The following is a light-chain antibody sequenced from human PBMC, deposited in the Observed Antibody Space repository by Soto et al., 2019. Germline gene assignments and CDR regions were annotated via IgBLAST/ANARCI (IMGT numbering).Light chain of an antibody. J-gene: IGKJ1*01. V-gene: IGKV3-15*01. CDR3: HQYNNWPPWT. CDR1: LIVSRN. Sequence: EIVMTQSPATLSVSPGERVTHSCRASLIVSRNLAWYQYIPGQAPRLLIYAASTRATGIPARFSGSGSGTEFTLSISSLQSEDYAVYYCHQYNNWPPWTFGQGTKVDIK. CDR2: AAS.